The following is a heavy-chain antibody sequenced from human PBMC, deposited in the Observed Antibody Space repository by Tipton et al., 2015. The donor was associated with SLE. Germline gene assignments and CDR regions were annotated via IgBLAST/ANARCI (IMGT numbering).Heavy chain of an antibody. CDR2: IYYSGST. CDR1: GGSINSGGYY. D-gene: IGHD3-10*01. J-gene: IGHJ4*02. Sequence: TLSLTCTVSGGSINSGGYYWSWIRQYPGKGLEWIGYIYYSGSTYYNPSLKSRVTISIDTSKNQFSLKLSSVTAADTAAYYCAGLPGLWFGELLPYWGQGTLVTVSS. V-gene: IGHV4-31*03. CDR3: AGLPGLWFGELLPY.